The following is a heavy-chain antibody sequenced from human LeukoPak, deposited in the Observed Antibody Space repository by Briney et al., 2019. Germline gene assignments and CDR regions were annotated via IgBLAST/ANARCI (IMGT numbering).Heavy chain of an antibody. Sequence: PGGSLRLSCAASGFTVSSIHMVWVRQAPGKGLEWVSVTYTGGNSYYADSVKGRFIIPRDISKNTLYLQMNSLRAEDTAVYYCARDFTRYSSSWLEGDYFDYWGQGTLVTVSS. J-gene: IGHJ4*02. V-gene: IGHV3-53*01. CDR1: GFTVSSIH. CDR2: TYTGGNS. CDR3: ARDFTRYSSSWLEGDYFDY. D-gene: IGHD6-13*01.